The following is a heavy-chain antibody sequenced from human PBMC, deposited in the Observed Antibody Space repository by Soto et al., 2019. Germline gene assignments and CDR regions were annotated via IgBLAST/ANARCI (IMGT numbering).Heavy chain of an antibody. CDR2: IYYSGST. CDR3: ARSGLVAAPRDAFDI. CDR1: GGSISSSSYY. Sequence: QLQLQESGPGLVKPSETLSLTCTVSGGSISSSSYYWGWIRQPPGKGLEWIGSIYYSGSTYYNPSLKNRVTLSVDTSKNQFSLKLSSVTAAVTAVYYCARSGLVAAPRDAFDIWGQGTMVTVSS. J-gene: IGHJ3*02. V-gene: IGHV4-39*01. D-gene: IGHD2-15*01.